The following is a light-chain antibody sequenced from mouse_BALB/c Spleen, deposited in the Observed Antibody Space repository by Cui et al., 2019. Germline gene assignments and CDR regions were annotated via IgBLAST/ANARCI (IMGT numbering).Light chain of an antibody. J-gene: IGKJ4*01. CDR3: QQWSSNPLT. V-gene: IGKV4-68*01. Sequence: QLVLTQSPALISASPGEKVTMTCSASSSLSYMYWYQQKPRASPKPWIYLTSNLASGVPARFSGSGSGTSYSLTISSMEAEDAATYYCQQWSSNPLTFGSGTKLEIK. CDR2: LTS. CDR1: SSLSY.